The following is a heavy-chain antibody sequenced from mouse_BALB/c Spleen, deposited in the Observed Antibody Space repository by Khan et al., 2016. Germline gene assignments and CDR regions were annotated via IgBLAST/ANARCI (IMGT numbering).Heavy chain of an antibody. Sequence: QVQLQQSGAELMKPGASVKISCKATGYTFSSYWIEWVKQRPGHGLEWIGEILPGSGSTNYNEKFKGKATFTADTSSNTAYMQLSSLTSEDSAVYYCASYKITIGTTGDFDYWGQGTTLTVSS. J-gene: IGHJ2*01. CDR3: ASYKITIGTTGDFDY. CDR1: GYTFSSYW. V-gene: IGHV1-9*01. CDR2: ILPGSGST. D-gene: IGHD2-14*01.